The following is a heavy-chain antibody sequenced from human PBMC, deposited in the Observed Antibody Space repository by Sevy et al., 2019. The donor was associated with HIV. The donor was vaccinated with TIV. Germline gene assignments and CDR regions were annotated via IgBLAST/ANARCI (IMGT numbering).Heavy chain of an antibody. CDR2: ISSNGGST. D-gene: IGHD3-10*01. Sequence: GGSLRLSCSASGFTFSSYAMHWVRQAPGKGLEYVSAISSNGGSTYYADSVKGRFTISRDNSKNTLYLQMSSLRAGDTAVYYCVQGGMTMVWGRERSFDHWGQGTLVTVSS. V-gene: IGHV3-64D*06. J-gene: IGHJ4*02. CDR3: VQGGMTMVWGRERSFDH. CDR1: GFTFSSYA.